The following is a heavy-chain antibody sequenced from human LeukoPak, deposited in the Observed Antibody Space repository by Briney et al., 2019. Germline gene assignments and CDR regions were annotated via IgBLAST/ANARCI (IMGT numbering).Heavy chain of an antibody. D-gene: IGHD3-3*01. CDR3: ARGTYYDFWSGYFSYYYYGMDV. CDR2: IWYDGSNK. J-gene: IGHJ6*02. CDR1: GFTFSSYG. Sequence: PGRSLRLSCAASGFTFSSYGMHWVRQAPGKGLEWVAVIWYDGSNKYYADSVKGRFTISRDNSKNTLYLQMNSLRAEDTAVYYCARGTYYDFWSGYFSYYYYGMDVWGQGTTVTVYS. V-gene: IGHV3-33*01.